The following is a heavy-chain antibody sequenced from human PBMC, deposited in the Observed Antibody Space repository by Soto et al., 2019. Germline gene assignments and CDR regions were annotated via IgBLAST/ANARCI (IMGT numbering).Heavy chain of an antibody. V-gene: IGHV1-69*02. CDR3: ARALGGSYYYYSGMDV. Sequence: QVQLVQSGAEVKKPGSSVKVSCKASGGTFSSYTISWVRQAPGQGLEWMGRIIPILGIANYAQKFQGRVTITADKSTSTAYMELSRLRSEDTAVYYCARALGGSYYYYSGMDVWGQGTTVAVSS. CDR2: IIPILGIA. D-gene: IGHD1-26*01. J-gene: IGHJ6*02. CDR1: GGTFSSYT.